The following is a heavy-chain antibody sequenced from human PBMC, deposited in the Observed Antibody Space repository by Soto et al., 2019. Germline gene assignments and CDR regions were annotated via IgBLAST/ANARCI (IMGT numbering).Heavy chain of an antibody. V-gene: IGHV3-30*03. CDR1: GFMFSNNG. Sequence: QVQLVESGGGVVHPGRSLSLSCAGSGFMFSNNGMHWVRRAPGKGLEWVAFISYDGSETFYADSVKGRFTISRDYSKSTLFLHMSSLKNEDTAVYYCAIASVADASFDYWGQGTLVTVSS. CDR2: ISYDGSET. CDR3: AIASVADASFDY. J-gene: IGHJ4*02. D-gene: IGHD1-26*01.